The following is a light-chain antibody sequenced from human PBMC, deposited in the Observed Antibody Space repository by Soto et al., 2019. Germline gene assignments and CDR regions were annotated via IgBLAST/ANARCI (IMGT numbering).Light chain of an antibody. CDR1: QSISSW. V-gene: IGKV1-5*01. Sequence: DIQMTQSPSTLSASVGDRVTITCRASQSISSWLAWYQQKPGKAPKLLIYAASSLQGGVPSRFSGSGSETEFTLTISRLQPDDFATYFCHSRAFGQGTRLEIK. J-gene: IGKJ5*01. CDR2: AAS. CDR3: HSRA.